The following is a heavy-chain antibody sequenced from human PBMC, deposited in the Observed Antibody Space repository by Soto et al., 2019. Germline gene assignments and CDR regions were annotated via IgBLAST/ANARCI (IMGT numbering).Heavy chain of an antibody. J-gene: IGHJ6*02. Sequence: QVQLQESGPGLVKPSQTLSLTCTVSGGSISSGGYYWSWIRQHPGKGLEWIGYIYYSGSTYYNPSLTSRVTISVDTSKDQFSLRLTSVTAADTAVYYCARVDRYYYYGMDGWGQGTTVTVSS. CDR2: IYYSGST. CDR1: GGSISSGGYY. CDR3: ARVDRYYYYGMDG. V-gene: IGHV4-31*03.